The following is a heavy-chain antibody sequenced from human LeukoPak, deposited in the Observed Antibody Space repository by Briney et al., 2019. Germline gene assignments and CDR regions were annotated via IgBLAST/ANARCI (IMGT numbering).Heavy chain of an antibody. D-gene: IGHD3-22*01. CDR2: IYTSGST. J-gene: IGHJ4*02. CDR1: GGSISSSSYY. Sequence: ASETLSLTCTVSGGSISSSSYYWSWIRQPAGKGLEWIGRIYTSGSTNYNPSLKSRVTISVDTSKNQFSLKLSSVTAADTAVYYCARRRGDYYDSSGFDYWGQGTLVTVSS. V-gene: IGHV4-61*02. CDR3: ARRRGDYYDSSGFDY.